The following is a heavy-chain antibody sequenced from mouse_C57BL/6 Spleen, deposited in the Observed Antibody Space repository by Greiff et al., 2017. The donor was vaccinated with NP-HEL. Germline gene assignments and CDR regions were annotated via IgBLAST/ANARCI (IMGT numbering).Heavy chain of an antibody. J-gene: IGHJ1*03. Sequence: QVQLQQSGPGLVQPSQSLSITCTVSGFSLTSYGVHWVRQSPGKGLEWLGVIWSGGSTDYNAAFISRLSISKDNSKSQVFFKMNSLQADDTAIYYCARQINYYCGSSGYFDVWGTGTTVTVSS. CDR3: ARQINYYCGSSGYFDV. CDR2: IWSGGST. V-gene: IGHV2-2*01. D-gene: IGHD1-1*01. CDR1: GFSLTSYG.